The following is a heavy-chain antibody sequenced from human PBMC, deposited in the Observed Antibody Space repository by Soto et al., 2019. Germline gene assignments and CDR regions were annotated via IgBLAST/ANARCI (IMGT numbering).Heavy chain of an antibody. J-gene: IGHJ5*02. D-gene: IGHD3-22*01. CDR2: IYHSGST. CDR3: ARTYYDSTDWFDR. CDR1: GGSISRSNW. V-gene: IGHV4-4*02. Sequence: QVQLQESGPGLVKPSGTLSLTCAVSGGSISRSNWWNWVRQPPGKGLEWIGEIYHSGSTNYNPALKSRVTMAVDKSKSQFSRKLSSVTAANTAVYYCARTYYDSTDWFDRWGQGTLVIVS.